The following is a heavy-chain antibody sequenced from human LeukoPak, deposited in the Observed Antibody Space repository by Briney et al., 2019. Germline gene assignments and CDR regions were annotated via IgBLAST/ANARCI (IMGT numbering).Heavy chain of an antibody. V-gene: IGHV4-59*08. D-gene: IGHD1-26*01. CDR2: IYYSGST. CDR1: GGSISSYY. CDR3: ARLPSGSYWGYYYGMDV. Sequence: SETLSLTCTVSGGSISSYYWSWIRQPPGEGLEWIGYIYYSGSTNYNPSLKSRVTISVDTSKNQFSLKLSSVTAADTAVYYCARLPSGSYWGYYYGMDVWGQGTTVTVSS. J-gene: IGHJ6*02.